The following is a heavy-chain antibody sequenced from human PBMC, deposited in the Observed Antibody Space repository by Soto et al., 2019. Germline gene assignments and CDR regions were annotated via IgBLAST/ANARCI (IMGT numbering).Heavy chain of an antibody. J-gene: IGHJ4*02. CDR3: AKDLSLVGATHFDY. D-gene: IGHD1-26*01. Sequence: LRVSCAASGFTFSSSAMSWVRQAPGKGLEWVSSISGSGGSTYYADSVKGRFTISRDNSKNTLYLQMNSLRAEDTAVYYCAKDLSLVGATHFDYWGQGTLVTVSS. CDR2: ISGSGGST. CDR1: GFTFSSSA. V-gene: IGHV3-23*01.